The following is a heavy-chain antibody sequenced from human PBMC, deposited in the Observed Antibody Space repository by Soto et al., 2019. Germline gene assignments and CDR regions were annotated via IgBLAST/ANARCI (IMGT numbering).Heavy chain of an antibody. CDR1: GGSISSYY. CDR2: IYYSGST. V-gene: IGHV4-59*08. CDR3: ARSDHYYYDSSGYWDY. D-gene: IGHD3-22*01. Sequence: SETLSLTCTVSGGSISSYYWSWIRQPPGKGLEWIGYIYYSGSTNYNPPLKSRLTISVDTSKNQFSLKLSSVTAADTAVYYCARSDHYYYDSSGYWDYWGQGTLVTVSS. J-gene: IGHJ4*02.